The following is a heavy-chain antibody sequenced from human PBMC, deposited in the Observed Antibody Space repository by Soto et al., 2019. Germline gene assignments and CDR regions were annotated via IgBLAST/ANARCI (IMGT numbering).Heavy chain of an antibody. V-gene: IGHV3-30*18. CDR2: ISYDGSDK. J-gene: IGHJ4*02. Sequence: QVQLVEPGGGVVQPGRSLRVSCAASGFTFSSYGMNWVRQAPGKGLEWVAIISYDGSDKYYADSVKGRFTISRDNSKNTLYLQMNSLRGEDTAVYYCAKNPESYAWGLEGYCDYWGQGTLVTVSS. D-gene: IGHD3-16*01. CDR1: GFTFSSYG. CDR3: AKNPESYAWGLEGYCDY.